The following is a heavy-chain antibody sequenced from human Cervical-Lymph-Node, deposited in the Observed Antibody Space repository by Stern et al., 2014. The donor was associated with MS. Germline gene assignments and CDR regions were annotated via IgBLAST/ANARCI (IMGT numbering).Heavy chain of an antibody. D-gene: IGHD3-22*01. CDR2: ISSSSSYI. Sequence: EVQLVESGGGLVKPGGSLRLSCAASGFTFSSYSMNWVRQAPGKGLEWVSSISSSSSYIYYADSVKGRFTISRDNAKNSLYLQMNSLRAEDTAVYYCARDQYYYDSSGYYTTFDYWGQGTLVTVSS. CDR1: GFTFSSYS. V-gene: IGHV3-21*01. CDR3: ARDQYYYDSSGYYTTFDY. J-gene: IGHJ4*02.